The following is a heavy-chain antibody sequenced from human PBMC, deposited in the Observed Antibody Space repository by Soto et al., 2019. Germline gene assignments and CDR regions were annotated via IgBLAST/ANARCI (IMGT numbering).Heavy chain of an antibody. D-gene: IGHD2-2*01. Sequence: ASVKVSCKASGGTFSSYAISWVRQAPGQGLEWMGGIIPIFGTANYAQKFQGRVTITADESTSTAYMELSSLRSEDTAVYYCARVPFLPAADYYYYGMDVWGQGTTVTVSS. CDR3: ARVPFLPAADYYYYGMDV. CDR2: IIPIFGTA. CDR1: GGTFSSYA. V-gene: IGHV1-69*13. J-gene: IGHJ6*02.